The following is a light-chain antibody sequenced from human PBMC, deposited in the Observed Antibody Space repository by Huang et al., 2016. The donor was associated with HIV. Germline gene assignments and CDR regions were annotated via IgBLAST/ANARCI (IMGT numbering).Light chain of an antibody. V-gene: IGKV3-20*01. CDR2: ATS. J-gene: IGKJ2*01. CDR1: QSLGSTS. Sequence: EVVLTQSPDTLSLSPGERATLSCRASQSLGSTSLAWYQQKPGQAPGLLIYATSTRPTGIPDRFSGSGSGTDFSLTVTRLEPEDVAVYYCQRYGSSPPYTFGQGTKLEI. CDR3: QRYGSSPPYT.